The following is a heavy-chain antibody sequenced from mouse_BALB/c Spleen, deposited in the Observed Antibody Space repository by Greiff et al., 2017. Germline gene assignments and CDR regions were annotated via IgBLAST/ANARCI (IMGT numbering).Heavy chain of an antibody. CDR2: INPSNGGT. J-gene: IGHJ3*01. CDR1: GYTFTSYY. D-gene: IGHD4-1*01. CDR3: TRGLTGTAWFAY. Sequence: VQLQQPGAELVKPGASVKLSCKASGYTFTSYYMYWVKQRPGQGLEWIGGINPSNGGTNFHEKFKSKATLTVDKSSSTAYMQLSSLTSEDSAVYYGTRGLTGTAWFAYWGQGTLVTVSA. V-gene: IGHV1S81*02.